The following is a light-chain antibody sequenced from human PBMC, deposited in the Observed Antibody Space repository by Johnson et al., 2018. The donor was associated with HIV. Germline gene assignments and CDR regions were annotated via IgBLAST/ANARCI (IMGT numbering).Light chain of an antibody. J-gene: IGLJ1*01. CDR3: GTWDSSLGD. CDR2: ENN. Sequence: QSVLTQPPSVSAAPGQKVTISCSGSSSNIGNNYVSWYQQLPGTAPKLLIYENNKRPSGIPDRFSGSKSGTSATLGITGLQTGDEADYYCGTWDSSLGDFGTGTKVTVL. V-gene: IGLV1-51*02. CDR1: SSNIGNNY.